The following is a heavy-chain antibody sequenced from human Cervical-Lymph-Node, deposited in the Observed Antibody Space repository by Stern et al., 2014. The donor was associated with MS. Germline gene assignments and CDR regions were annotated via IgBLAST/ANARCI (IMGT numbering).Heavy chain of an antibody. CDR3: ARSTARFYGMDV. CDR1: GYTFTSYA. V-gene: IGHV1-3*01. CDR2: INAGNGNT. Sequence: QVQLVQSGAEVKKPGASVKVSCKASGYTFTSYAMHWVRQAPGQRLEWMGWINAGNGNTKYSQKFQGRVTITRYTSASTAYMELSSLRSEDTAVYYCARSTARFYGMDVWGQGTTVTVSS. J-gene: IGHJ6*02. D-gene: IGHD4-17*01.